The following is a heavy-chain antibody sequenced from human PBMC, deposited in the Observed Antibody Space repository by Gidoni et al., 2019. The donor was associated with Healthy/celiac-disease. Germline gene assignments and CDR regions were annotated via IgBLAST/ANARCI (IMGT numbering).Heavy chain of an antibody. D-gene: IGHD2-8*02. CDR2: IYYSGST. J-gene: IGHJ4*02. CDR1: GGSISSYY. V-gene: IGHV4-59*08. CDR3: ARTLPYGGVVYFDY. Sequence: SGGSISSYYWSWIRQPPGKGLEWIGYIYYSGSTNYNPSLKRRVTISVDTSKNQFSLKLSSVTAADTAVYYCARTLPYGGVVYFDYWGQGTLVTVSS.